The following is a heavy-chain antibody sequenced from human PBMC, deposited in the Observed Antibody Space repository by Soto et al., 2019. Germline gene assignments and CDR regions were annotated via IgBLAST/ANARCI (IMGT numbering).Heavy chain of an antibody. CDR2: IWSDGGGK. CDR3: ARDRTGPHYMDV. D-gene: IGHD1-1*01. CDR1: GFTFSNYG. V-gene: IGHV3-33*01. J-gene: IGHJ6*03. Sequence: QVQLMESGGGVVQPDKSLRLTCAASGFTFSNYGMHWVRQAPGKGLEWVAVIWSDGGGKYYAASVKGRFSIARDNSKNTLYLPMTSLGADDTAVYYCARDRTGPHYMDVWGTGTAVTVSS.